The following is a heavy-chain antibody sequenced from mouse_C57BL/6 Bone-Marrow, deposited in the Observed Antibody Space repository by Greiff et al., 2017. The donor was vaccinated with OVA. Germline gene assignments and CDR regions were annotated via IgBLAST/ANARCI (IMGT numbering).Heavy chain of an antibody. Sequence: QQRPGQGLEWIGWIFPGSGSTYYNEKFKGKATLTVDKSSSTAYMLLSSLTSEDSAVYFCARPGRYAMDYWGQGTSVTVSS. V-gene: IGHV1-75*01. D-gene: IGHD3-1*01. CDR3: ARPGRYAMDY. J-gene: IGHJ4*01. CDR2: IFPGSGST.